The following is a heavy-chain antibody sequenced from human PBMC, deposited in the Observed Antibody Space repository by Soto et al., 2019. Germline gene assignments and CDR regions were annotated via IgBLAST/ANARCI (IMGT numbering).Heavy chain of an antibody. CDR2: ISGSGGST. V-gene: IGHV3-23*01. CDR3: SIDDGKGATIREDYFDY. D-gene: IGHD5-12*01. CDR1: GFTFSSYA. J-gene: IGHJ4*02. Sequence: GGSLRLSCAASGFTFSSYAMSWVRPAPGKGLEWVSAISGSGGSTYYADSVKGLFTISRDNSKNTLYLQMNSLRAEDTAVYYWSIDDGKGATIREDYFDYWGQGTLVTVSS.